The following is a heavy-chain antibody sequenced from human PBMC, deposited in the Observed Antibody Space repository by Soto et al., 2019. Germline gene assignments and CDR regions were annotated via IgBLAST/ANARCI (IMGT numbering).Heavy chain of an antibody. CDR1: GYKFNSFG. CDR2: ISAYNGNT. D-gene: IGHD3-3*01. J-gene: IGHJ6*03. Sequence: QVQLMQSGAEVKKPGASINVSCQASGYKFNSFGIAWVRQAPGQGLEWLGWISAYNGNTNYTQKLQGRVTLTTDTPTTPASMELRSLRSDDTAIFYCARAIGGFWNGHHFYMDVWGKGTTVIVTS. CDR3: ARAIGGFWNGHHFYMDV. V-gene: IGHV1-18*01.